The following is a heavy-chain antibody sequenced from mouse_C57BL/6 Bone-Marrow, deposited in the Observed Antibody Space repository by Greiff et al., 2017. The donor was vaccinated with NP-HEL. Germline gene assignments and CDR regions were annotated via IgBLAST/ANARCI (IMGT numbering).Heavy chain of an antibody. Sequence: VQLKQPGAELVKPGASVKLSCKASGYTFTSYWMQWVKQRPGQGLEWIGEIDPSDSYTNYNQKFKGKATLTVDTSSSTAYMQLSSLTSEDSAVYYCAFYGSSYYYAMDYWGQGTSVTVSS. CDR3: AFYGSSYYYAMDY. CDR1: GYTFTSYW. D-gene: IGHD1-1*01. V-gene: IGHV1-50*01. J-gene: IGHJ4*01. CDR2: IDPSDSYT.